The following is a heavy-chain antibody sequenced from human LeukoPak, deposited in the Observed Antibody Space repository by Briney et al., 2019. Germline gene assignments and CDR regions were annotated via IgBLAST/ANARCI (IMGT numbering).Heavy chain of an antibody. J-gene: IGHJ4*02. Sequence: AGGSLRLSCAASGFTLDDYGMSWVRQAPGKGLEWVSGINWNGGSTGYADSVKGRFTISRHNAKNSLYLQMNSLRAEDTALYYCARVFGGNRRSGRYFDYWGQGTLVTVSS. CDR3: ARVFGGNRRSGRYFDY. CDR1: GFTLDDYG. V-gene: IGHV3-20*04. D-gene: IGHD4-23*01. CDR2: INWNGGST.